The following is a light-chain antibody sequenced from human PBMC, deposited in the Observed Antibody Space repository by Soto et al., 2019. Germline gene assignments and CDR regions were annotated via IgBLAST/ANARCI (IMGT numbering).Light chain of an antibody. Sequence: QSALTQPPSVSGSPGQSVTISCTGTSSDVGDYDYVSWYLQHPGTAPKLLISDVSRRHSGVPDRFSGSKSGNTASLTISGLHVDDVCDYYCCSYAVTSTHVFGTGTKLTVL. CDR3: CSYAVTSTHV. J-gene: IGLJ1*01. V-gene: IGLV2-11*01. CDR1: SSDVGDYDY. CDR2: DVS.